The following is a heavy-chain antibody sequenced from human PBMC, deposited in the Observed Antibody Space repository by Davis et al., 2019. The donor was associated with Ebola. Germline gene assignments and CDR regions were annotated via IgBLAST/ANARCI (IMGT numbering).Heavy chain of an antibody. CDR1: GGSISSYY. J-gene: IGHJ4*02. V-gene: IGHV4-59*12. CDR2: IYYSGST. Sequence: SETLSLTCTVSGGSISSYYWSWIRQPPGKGLEWIGYIYYSGSTNYNPSLKSRVTISVDTSKNQFSLKLSSVTAADTAVYYCARKRAIFGVAKYDYWGQGTLVTVSS. D-gene: IGHD3-3*01. CDR3: ARKRAIFGVAKYDY.